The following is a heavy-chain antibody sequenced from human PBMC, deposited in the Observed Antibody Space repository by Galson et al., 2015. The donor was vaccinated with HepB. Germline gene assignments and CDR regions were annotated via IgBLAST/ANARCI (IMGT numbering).Heavy chain of an antibody. J-gene: IGHJ3*02. Sequence: SVKVSCKASGGTFSSYAVSWVRQAPGQGLEWMGGIIPIFGTANYAQKFQGRVTITADESTSTAYMELSSLRSEDTAVYYCASGDGSYGAFDIWGQGTMVTVSS. V-gene: IGHV1-69*13. CDR3: ASGDGSYGAFDI. CDR1: GGTFSSYA. D-gene: IGHD1-26*01. CDR2: IIPIFGTA.